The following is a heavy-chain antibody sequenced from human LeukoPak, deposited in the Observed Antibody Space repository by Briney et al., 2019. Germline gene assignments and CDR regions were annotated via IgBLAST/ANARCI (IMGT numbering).Heavy chain of an antibody. Sequence: SETLSLTCTVSGGSISSSSYYWGWIRQPPGKGLEWIGSIYYSGSTYYNPSLKSRVTISVDTSKNQFSLKLSSVTAADTPVYYCARHKLEREPGHFDYWGQGTLVTVSS. J-gene: IGHJ4*02. CDR3: ARHKLEREPGHFDY. V-gene: IGHV4-39*01. CDR1: GGSISSSSYY. D-gene: IGHD1-1*01. CDR2: IYYSGST.